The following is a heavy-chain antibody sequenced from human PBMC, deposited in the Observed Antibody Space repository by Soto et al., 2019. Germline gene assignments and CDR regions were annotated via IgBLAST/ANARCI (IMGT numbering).Heavy chain of an antibody. CDR3: AKLKNHYYYGLDV. J-gene: IGHJ6*02. CDR1: GGSFSAYY. CDR2: INQSGST. V-gene: IGHV4-34*01. Sequence: PSETLSLTCTVYGGSFSAYYWTWIRQSPGKGLEWIGAINQSGSTTYNPSLRSRVTISVGTSKNQLSLSLSSVTAADTAVYYCAKLKNHYYYGLDVWGQGTTVTVSS.